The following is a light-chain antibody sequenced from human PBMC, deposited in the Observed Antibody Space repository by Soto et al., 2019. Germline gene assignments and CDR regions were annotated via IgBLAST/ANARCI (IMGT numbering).Light chain of an antibody. J-gene: IGLJ1*01. CDR1: SSDVGGYNY. CDR2: EVS. V-gene: IGLV2-8*01. Sequence: QSVLTQPPSASGSPGQSVTISCTGTSSDVGGYNYVSWYQHHPGKAPKLMIYEVSKRPSGVPDRFSGSKSGNTASLTVSGLQADDEADYYCSSDAGNDKYVFGSGTRSPS. CDR3: SSDAGNDKYV.